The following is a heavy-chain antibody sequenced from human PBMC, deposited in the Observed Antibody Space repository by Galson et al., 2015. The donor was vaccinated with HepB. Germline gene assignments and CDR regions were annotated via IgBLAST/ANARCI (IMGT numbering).Heavy chain of an antibody. Sequence: SLRLSCAASGFTFSSYSMNWVRQAPGKGLEWVSSISSRSSYIYYADSVKGRFTISRDNAKNSLYLQMNSLRAEDTAVYYCARGGGGSYPDYWGQGTLVTVSS. D-gene: IGHD1-26*01. CDR1: GFTFSSYS. J-gene: IGHJ4*02. CDR3: ARGGGGSYPDY. V-gene: IGHV3-21*01. CDR2: ISSRSSYI.